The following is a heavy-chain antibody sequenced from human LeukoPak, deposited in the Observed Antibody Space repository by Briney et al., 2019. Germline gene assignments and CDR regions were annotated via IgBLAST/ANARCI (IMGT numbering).Heavy chain of an antibody. CDR2: INPNSGGT. CDR3: ARETTIDDAFDI. Sequence: ASVKVSCKASGYTFTGYYMHWVRQAPGQGLEWMGCINPNSGGTNYAHKFQGRVTMTRDTSISTAYMELSRLRSDDTAVYYCARETTIDDAFDIWGQGTMVTVSS. D-gene: IGHD1-1*01. CDR1: GYTFTGYY. V-gene: IGHV1-2*02. J-gene: IGHJ3*02.